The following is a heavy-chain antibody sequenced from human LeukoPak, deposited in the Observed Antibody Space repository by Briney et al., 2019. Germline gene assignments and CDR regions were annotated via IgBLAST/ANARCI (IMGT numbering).Heavy chain of an antibody. CDR2: INHSGST. V-gene: IGHV4-34*01. Sequence: PSETLSLTCTVSGGSISGYYWSWIRQPPGKGLEWIGEINHSGSTNYNPSLKSRVTISVDTSKNQFSLKLSSVTAADTAVYYCARDSATYYFDYWGQGTLVTVSS. J-gene: IGHJ4*02. CDR1: GGSISGYY. CDR3: ARDSATYYFDY.